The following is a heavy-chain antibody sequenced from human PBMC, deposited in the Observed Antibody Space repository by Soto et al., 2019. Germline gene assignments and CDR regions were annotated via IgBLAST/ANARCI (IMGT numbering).Heavy chain of an antibody. CDR3: XXXXXXXXXXXXXXXXXI. J-gene: IGHJ3*02. V-gene: IGHV4-4*02. Sequence: QVQLQESGPGLVKPSGTLSLTCAVSGGXXXXXXXXXXVRXXPXKGLEWIGEIYHSGSTNYNPSLKSRVTISVDKSKNQFSLKLSSVTAXXTXXXXXXXXXXXXXXXXXXXXXXIWGQGTMVTVSS. CDR2: IYHSGST. CDR1: GGXXXXXXX.